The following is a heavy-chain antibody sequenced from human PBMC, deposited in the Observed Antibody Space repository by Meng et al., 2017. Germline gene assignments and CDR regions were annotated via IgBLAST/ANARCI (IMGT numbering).Heavy chain of an antibody. V-gene: IGHV4-34*01. D-gene: IGHD2-15*01. CDR2: INHSGST. Sequence: QVPVQQWGAGLLKPSETLSLTCAVYGGSFSGYYWSWIRQPPGKGLEWIGEINHSGSTNYNPSLKSRVTISVDTSKNQFSLKLSSVTAADTAVYYCARGVRLPDYWGQGTLVTVSS. CDR1: GGSFSGYY. CDR3: ARGVRLPDY. J-gene: IGHJ4*02.